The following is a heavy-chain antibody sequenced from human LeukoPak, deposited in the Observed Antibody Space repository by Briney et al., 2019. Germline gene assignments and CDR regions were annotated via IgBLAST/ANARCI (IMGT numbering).Heavy chain of an antibody. Sequence: PGGSLRLSCAASGFTFSSYGMHWVRQAPGKGLEWVSAISGSGGSTYYADSVKGRFTISRDNSKNTLYLQMNSLRAEDTAVYYCAKDSGYYDFWSGYYSYNWFDPWGQGTLVTVSS. CDR2: ISGSGGST. D-gene: IGHD3-3*01. J-gene: IGHJ5*02. CDR3: AKDSGYYDFWSGYYSYNWFDP. CDR1: GFTFSSYG. V-gene: IGHV3-23*01.